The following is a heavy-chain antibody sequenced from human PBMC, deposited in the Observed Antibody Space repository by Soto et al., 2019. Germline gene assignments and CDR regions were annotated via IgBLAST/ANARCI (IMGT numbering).Heavy chain of an antibody. CDR3: ARDLLYYGSGRSGMGAFDI. Sequence: GGSLRLSCAASGFTFSSYAMHWVRQAPGKGLEWVAVISYDGSNKYYADSVKGRFTISRDNSKNTLYLQMNSLRAEDTAVYYCARDLLYYGSGRSGMGAFDIWGRGTMVTVSS. CDR1: GFTFSSYA. D-gene: IGHD3-10*01. CDR2: ISYDGSNK. V-gene: IGHV3-30-3*01. J-gene: IGHJ3*02.